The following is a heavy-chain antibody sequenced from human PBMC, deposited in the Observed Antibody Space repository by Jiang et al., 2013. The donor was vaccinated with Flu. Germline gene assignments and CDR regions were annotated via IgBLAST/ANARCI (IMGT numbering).Heavy chain of an antibody. CDR3: ARAQYYYDSSGAQDY. V-gene: IGHV1-3*01. Sequence: GAEVKKPGASVKVSCKASGYTFTSYAMHWVRQAPGQRLEWMGWINAGNGNTKYSQKFQGRVTITRDTSASTAYMELSSLRSEDTAVYYCARAQYYYDSSGAQDYWGQGTLVTVSS. CDR2: INAGNGNT. CDR1: GYTFTSYA. J-gene: IGHJ4*02. D-gene: IGHD3-22*01.